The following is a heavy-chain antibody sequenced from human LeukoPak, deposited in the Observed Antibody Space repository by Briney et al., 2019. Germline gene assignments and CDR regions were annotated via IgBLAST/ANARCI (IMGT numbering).Heavy chain of an antibody. D-gene: IGHD3-10*01. J-gene: IGHJ5*02. V-gene: IGHV3-21*01. CDR2: ISSSSSYI. CDR3: AGKRITMVRGVIEGRPFDP. CDR1: GFTFSSYS. Sequence: PGGSLRLSCAASGFTFSSYSMNWVRQAPGKGLEWVSSISSSSSYIYYADSVKGRFTISRDNAKNSLYLQMNSLRAEDKAVYYCAGKRITMVRGVIEGRPFDPWGQGTLVTVSS.